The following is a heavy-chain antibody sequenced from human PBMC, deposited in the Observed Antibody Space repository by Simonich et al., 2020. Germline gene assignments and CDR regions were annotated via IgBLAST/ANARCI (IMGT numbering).Heavy chain of an antibody. CDR2: ITSDGSST. V-gene: IGHV3-74*01. Sequence: EVQLVESGGGLVQPGGSLRLSCAASGFTFSSYWLHWVRQAPGKGVWWASRITSDGSSTSYADSVKGRFTSSRDNAKNTLYLQMNSLRAEDTAVSYCARNRLDYWGQGTLVTVSS. CDR3: ARNRLDY. J-gene: IGHJ4*02. CDR1: GFTFSSYW.